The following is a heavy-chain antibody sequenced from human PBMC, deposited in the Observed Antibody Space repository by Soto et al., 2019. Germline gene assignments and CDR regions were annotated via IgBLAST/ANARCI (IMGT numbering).Heavy chain of an antibody. V-gene: IGHV1-8*01. CDR3: ARGVTAGVDY. CDR2: MQPRDGRT. Sequence: QVQLVQSGAEVREPGASVKVSCKASGYSFSSLDINWGRQTTGQGREWMGWMQPRDGRTGYAQKFQGRVTMTRDTSINTAYMELSSLTSDDTAFYYCARGVTAGVDYWGQGTLVTVSS. D-gene: IGHD1-26*01. CDR1: GYSFSSLD. J-gene: IGHJ4*02.